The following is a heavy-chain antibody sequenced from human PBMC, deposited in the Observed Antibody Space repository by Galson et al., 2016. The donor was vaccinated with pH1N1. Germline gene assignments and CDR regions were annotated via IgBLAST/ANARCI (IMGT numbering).Heavy chain of an antibody. CDR1: GYTFTAYG. CDR2: FSALNASP. J-gene: IGHJ4*02. CDR3: ARTAAAAYFDY. D-gene: IGHD6-13*01. Sequence: SVKVSCKASGYTFTAYGINWVRQAPGQGLEWMGRFSALNASPSYAQKFQGRVTMPSDPSTNTAYMELGSLRSDDTAVYYCARTAAAAYFDYWGQGTLITVSS. V-gene: IGHV1-18*01.